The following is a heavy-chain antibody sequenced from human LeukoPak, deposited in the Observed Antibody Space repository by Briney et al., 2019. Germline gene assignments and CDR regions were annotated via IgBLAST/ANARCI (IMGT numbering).Heavy chain of an antibody. CDR3: AKGITIFGVVIEFPY. J-gene: IGHJ4*02. D-gene: IGHD3-3*01. Sequence: GGSLRLSCAASGFTFSSYAMSWVRQAPGKGLEWVSSISSSSSYIYYADSVKGRFTISRDNAKNTLYLQMNSLRAEDTAVYYCAKGITIFGVVIEFPYWGQGTLVTVSS. CDR2: ISSSSSYI. CDR1: GFTFSSYA. V-gene: IGHV3-21*01.